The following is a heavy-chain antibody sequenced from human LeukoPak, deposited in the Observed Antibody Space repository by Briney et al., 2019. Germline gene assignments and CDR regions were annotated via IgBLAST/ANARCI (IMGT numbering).Heavy chain of an antibody. CDR1: GFTFSTYE. Sequence: PGGSLRLSCAASGFTFSTYEMNWVRQAPGKGLEWVAYIGSSSSTIYYADFVKGRFTISRDNAKNSLYLQMNSLKTEDTAVYYCTTDSLSAGDVLLWFGELEGSSYWGQGTLVTVSS. CDR3: TTDSLSAGDVLLWFGELEGSSY. J-gene: IGHJ4*02. V-gene: IGHV3-48*03. CDR2: IGSSSSTI. D-gene: IGHD3-10*01.